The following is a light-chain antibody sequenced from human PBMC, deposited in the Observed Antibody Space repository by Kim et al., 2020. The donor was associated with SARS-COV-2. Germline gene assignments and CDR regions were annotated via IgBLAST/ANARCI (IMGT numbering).Light chain of an antibody. CDR1: QSISTW. Sequence: DIQMTQSPSTLSASIGDRVTITCRASQSISTWLAWYQQKPGNAPKLLIYKASNLESGVPSRFSGSGSGTEFTLTISSLQTEDFATYYCQHYDSDRTFGQGTKVDIK. J-gene: IGKJ1*01. V-gene: IGKV1-5*03. CDR2: KAS. CDR3: QHYDSDRT.